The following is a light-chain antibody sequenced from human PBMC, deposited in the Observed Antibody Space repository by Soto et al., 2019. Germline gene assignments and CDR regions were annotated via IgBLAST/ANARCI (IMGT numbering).Light chain of an antibody. Sequence: DIQLTQSPSTLSASVGDRVTITFRDSQSISSWLAWYQQKPGKAPDLLISDASRLESGVPSRFGGGGAGTEFTLTSSSLQPDDFATYYCQQYNTYSTFGQGTRLEIK. J-gene: IGKJ5*01. CDR1: QSISSW. CDR3: QQYNTYST. CDR2: DAS. V-gene: IGKV1-5*01.